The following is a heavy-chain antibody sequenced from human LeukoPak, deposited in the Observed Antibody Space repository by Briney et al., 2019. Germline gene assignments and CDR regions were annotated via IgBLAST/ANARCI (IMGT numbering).Heavy chain of an antibody. J-gene: IGHJ3*02. CDR3: ARDLGGSGSYYPDAFDI. D-gene: IGHD3-10*01. CDR1: GFTVSSNY. V-gene: IGHV3-53*01. Sequence: PGGSLRLSCAASGFTVSSNYMSWVRLAPGKGLEWVSVIYSGGSTYYADSVKGRFTISRDNSKNTLYLQMNSLRAEDTAVYYCARDLGGSGSYYPDAFDIWGQGTMVTVSS. CDR2: IYSGGST.